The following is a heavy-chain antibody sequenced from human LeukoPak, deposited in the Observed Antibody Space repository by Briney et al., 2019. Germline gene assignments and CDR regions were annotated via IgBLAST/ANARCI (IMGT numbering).Heavy chain of an antibody. Sequence: SETLSLTCTVSGGSISSYYRSWIRQPPGKGLEWIGYIYYSGSTNYNPSLRSRVTISVDTSKNQFSLKLSSVTAADTAVYYCARAQTIFGVVDDLFGGGVRPKYYFDYWGQGTLVTVSS. CDR3: ARAQTIFGVVDDLFGGGVRPKYYFDY. J-gene: IGHJ4*02. D-gene: IGHD3-3*01. CDR1: GGSISSYY. CDR2: IYYSGST. V-gene: IGHV4-59*01.